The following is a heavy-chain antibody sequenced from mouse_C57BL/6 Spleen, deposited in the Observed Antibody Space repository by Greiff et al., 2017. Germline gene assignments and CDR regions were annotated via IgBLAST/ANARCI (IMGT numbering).Heavy chain of an antibody. V-gene: IGHV5-4*03. CDR3: ARALELGYFDY. CDR1: GFTFSSYA. CDR2: ISDGGSYT. Sequence: EVKLVESGGGLVKPGGSLKLSCAASGFTFSSYAMSWVRQTPEKRLEWVATISDGGSYTYYPDNVKGRFTISRDNAKNNLYLQMSHLKSEDTAMYYCARALELGYFDYWGQGTTLTVSS. D-gene: IGHD4-1*01. J-gene: IGHJ2*01.